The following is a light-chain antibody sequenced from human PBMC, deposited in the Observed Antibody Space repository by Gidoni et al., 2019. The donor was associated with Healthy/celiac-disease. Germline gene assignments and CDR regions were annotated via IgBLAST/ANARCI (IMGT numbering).Light chain of an antibody. J-gene: IGKJ5*01. V-gene: IGKV3-20*01. CDR1: QSVSSSY. CDR2: GAS. Sequence: EIVFTQSPGTLSLSPGERATLSCRASQSVSSSYLAWYQQKPGQAPRLLIHGASSRATGIPDRFSGSGSGTDFTLTISRLEPEDFAVYYCQQYGSSPRSITFGQGTRLEIK. CDR3: QQYGSSPRSIT.